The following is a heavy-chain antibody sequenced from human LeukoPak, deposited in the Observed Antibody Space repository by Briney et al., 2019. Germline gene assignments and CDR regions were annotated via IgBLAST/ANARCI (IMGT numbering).Heavy chain of an antibody. CDR3: ARDRYCSSTSCYNYFDY. CDR2: TYYRSKWYN. J-gene: IGHJ4*02. D-gene: IGHD2-2*02. CDR1: GDSVSSNSAA. Sequence: KPSQTLSLTCAVSGDSVSSNSAAWNWIRQSPSRGLEWLGRTYYRSKWYNDYAVSVKSRITINPDTSKNQFSLQLNSVTPEDTAVYCCARDRYCSSTSCYNYFDYWGQGTLVTVSS. V-gene: IGHV6-1*01.